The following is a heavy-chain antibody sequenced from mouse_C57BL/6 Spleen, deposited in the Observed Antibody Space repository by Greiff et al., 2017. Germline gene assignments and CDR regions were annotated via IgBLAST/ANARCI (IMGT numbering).Heavy chain of an antibody. Sequence: QVQLQQPGAELVMPGASVKLSCKASGYTFTSYWMHWVKQRPGQGLEWIGEIDPSDSYTNYNQKFKGKSTLTVDKSSNTAYMQLSSLTSEDSAVYYCAKAHYYGSSYEDYAMDYWGQGTSVTVSS. CDR2: IDPSDSYT. J-gene: IGHJ4*01. CDR3: AKAHYYGSSYEDYAMDY. D-gene: IGHD1-1*01. V-gene: IGHV1-69*01. CDR1: GYTFTSYW.